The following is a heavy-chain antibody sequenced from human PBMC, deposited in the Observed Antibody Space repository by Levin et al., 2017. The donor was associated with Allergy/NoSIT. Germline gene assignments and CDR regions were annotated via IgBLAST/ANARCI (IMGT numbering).Heavy chain of an antibody. CDR2: ISYDGSNK. CDR3: AKGVTTVTNPY. D-gene: IGHD4-17*01. CDR1: GFTFSSYG. Sequence: LSLTCAASGFTFSSYGMHWVRQAPGKGLEWVAVISYDGSNKYYADSVKGRFTISRDNSKNTLYLQMNSLRAEDTAVYYCAKGVTTVTNPYWGQGTLVTVSS. V-gene: IGHV3-30*18. J-gene: IGHJ4*02.